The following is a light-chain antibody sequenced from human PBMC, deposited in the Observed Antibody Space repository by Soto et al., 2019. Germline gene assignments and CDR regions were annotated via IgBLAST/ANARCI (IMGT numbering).Light chain of an antibody. J-gene: IGLJ3*02. CDR1: SGSIASNY. Sequence: NFMLTQPHSVSESPGKTVTISCTGSSGSIASNYVQWYQQRPGSAPTTVIYEDNQRPSGVPDRFSGSIDSSSNSASLTISGLKTEDEADYYCQSYDSSNPWVFGGGTKLTVL. CDR2: EDN. V-gene: IGLV6-57*02. CDR3: QSYDSSNPWV.